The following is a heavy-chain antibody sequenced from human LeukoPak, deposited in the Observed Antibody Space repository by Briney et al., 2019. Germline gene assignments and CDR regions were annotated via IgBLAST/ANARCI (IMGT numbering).Heavy chain of an antibody. Sequence: SETLSLARTLSGASISSGDYCWSWIRQPPGKGLERTGYMYYRGRTYYHTSLTSRVTIPVDTSTHQFSLQLSTVTAADTAVYSCARELCSARDYYDSSGYNWYFDLWGRGTLVTASP. CDR3: ARELCSARDYYDSSGYNWYFDL. CDR2: MYYRGRT. CDR1: GASISSGDYC. D-gene: IGHD3-22*01. V-gene: IGHV4-30-4*08. J-gene: IGHJ2*01.